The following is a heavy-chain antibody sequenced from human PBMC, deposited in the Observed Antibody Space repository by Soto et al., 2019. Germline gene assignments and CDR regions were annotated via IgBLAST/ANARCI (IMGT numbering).Heavy chain of an antibody. Sequence: EVQLVESGGGLVKPGGSLRLSCAASGFTFSSYSMNWVRQAPGKGLEWVSSISSSSSYIYYADSVKGRFTISRDNAKNSRYLQMNSLRAEDTAVYYCARDGRGYYDFWSGYYGYYYMDVWGKGTTVTVSS. CDR3: ARDGRGYYDFWSGYYGYYYMDV. V-gene: IGHV3-21*01. D-gene: IGHD3-3*01. CDR1: GFTFSSYS. J-gene: IGHJ6*03. CDR2: ISSSSSYI.